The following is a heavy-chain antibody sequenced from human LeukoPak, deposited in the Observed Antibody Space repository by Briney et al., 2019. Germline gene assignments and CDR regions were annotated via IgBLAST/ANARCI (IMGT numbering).Heavy chain of an antibody. CDR2: INHSGST. D-gene: IGHD3-9*01. CDR3: ARGLPYYDILTGYFTTHKHYFDY. Sequence: SETLSLTCAVYGGSFSGYYWSWIRQPPGKGLEWIGEINHSGSTNYNPSLKSRVTISVDTSKNQLSPKLSSVTAADTAVYYCARGLPYYDILTGYFTTHKHYFDYWGQGTLVTVSS. V-gene: IGHV4-34*01. CDR1: GGSFSGYY. J-gene: IGHJ4*02.